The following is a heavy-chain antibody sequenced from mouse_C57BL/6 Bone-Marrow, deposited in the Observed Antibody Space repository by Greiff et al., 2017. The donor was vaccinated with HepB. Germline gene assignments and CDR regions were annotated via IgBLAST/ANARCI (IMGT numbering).Heavy chain of an antibody. D-gene: IGHD2-2*01. V-gene: IGHV14-4*01. J-gene: IGHJ1*03. Sequence: EVQLQQSGAELVRPGASVKLSCTASGFNIKDDYMHWVKQRPEQGLEWIGWIDPENGDTEYASKFQGKATITADTSSNTAYLQLSSLTSEDTAVYYCTTDIYGYSWYFDVWGTGTTVTVSS. CDR3: TTDIYGYSWYFDV. CDR1: GFNIKDDY. CDR2: IDPENGDT.